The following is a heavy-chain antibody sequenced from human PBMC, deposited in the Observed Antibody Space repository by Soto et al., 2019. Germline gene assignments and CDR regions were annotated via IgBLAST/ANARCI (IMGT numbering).Heavy chain of an antibody. CDR1: GYTFTSYD. CDR3: AAEVVVVTTTVYGMDV. CDR2: MNPNSGNT. V-gene: IGHV1-8*01. J-gene: IGHJ6*04. Sequence: ASVKVSCKASGYTFTSYDINWVLQATGQGLEWMGWMNPNSGNTGYAQKFQGRVTMTRDTSTSTAYMELSSLRSEDTAVYYCAAEVVVVTTTVYGMDVWGKGTTVTVSS. D-gene: IGHD2-21*02.